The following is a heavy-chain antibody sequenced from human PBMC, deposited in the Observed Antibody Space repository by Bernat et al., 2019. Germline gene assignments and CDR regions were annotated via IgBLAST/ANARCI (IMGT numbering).Heavy chain of an antibody. J-gene: IGHJ4*02. Sequence: EVQLMESGGGLVQPGGSLRLSCAASGFSFSNYWMHWVRQAPGKGLAWVSHINSDGSSTRYGDSVKGRFTISRDNAKNTLYLQMNSLRAEDTAVYYCTKGGLRTLDFWGQGTLVTVSS. D-gene: IGHD5-12*01. CDR1: GFSFSNYW. CDR2: INSDGSST. CDR3: TKGGLRTLDF. V-gene: IGHV3-74*02.